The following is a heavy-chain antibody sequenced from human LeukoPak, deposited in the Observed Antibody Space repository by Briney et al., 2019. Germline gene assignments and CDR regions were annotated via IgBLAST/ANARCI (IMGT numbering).Heavy chain of an antibody. V-gene: IGHV3-21*01. CDR3: ARSARLMKGVVEVTALDD. CDR1: GFTFSSYS. D-gene: IGHD3-3*01. CDR2: ISSSSSYI. Sequence: GGSLRLSCAASGFTFSSYSMNWVRQAPGKGLEWVSSISSSSSYIYYADSVKGRFTISRDNAKNSLYLEMNSLRADDTAVYYCARSARLMKGVVEVTALDDWGHGTLVTVSS. J-gene: IGHJ4*01.